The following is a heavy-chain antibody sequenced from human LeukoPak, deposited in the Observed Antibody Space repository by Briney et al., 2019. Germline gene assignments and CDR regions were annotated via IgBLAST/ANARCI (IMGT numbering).Heavy chain of an antibody. J-gene: IGHJ4*02. V-gene: IGHV1-69*13. Sequence: SVKVSCKASGGTFSRDNITWVRQAPGQGLEWMGGFIPIFGRANYAQNFQGRVMITADESTTTAYMELSSLQSEDTAVYYCARGVKYYYDGSGYYLDYWGQGTLVTVSS. CDR1: GGTFSRDN. CDR2: FIPIFGRA. CDR3: ARGVKYYYDGSGYYLDY. D-gene: IGHD3-22*01.